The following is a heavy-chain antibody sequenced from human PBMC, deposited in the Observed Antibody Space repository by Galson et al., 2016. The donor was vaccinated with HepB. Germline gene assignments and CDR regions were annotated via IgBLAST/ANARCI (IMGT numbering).Heavy chain of an antibody. J-gene: IGHJ4*02. CDR2: IKSRPDGGTT. CDR1: DSIVSNAW. V-gene: IGHV3-15*07. CDR3: TTAFEF. Sequence: SLRLSCAASDSIVSNAWMNWVRQAPGKGLEWVAHIKSRPDGGTTGYAAPVKGRFTISRDNAKNTLSLQMNSLRAEDTAVYFCTTAFEFWGQGYLVTVSS.